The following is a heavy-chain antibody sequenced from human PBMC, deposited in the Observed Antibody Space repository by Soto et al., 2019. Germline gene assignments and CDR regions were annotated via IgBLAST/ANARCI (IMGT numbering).Heavy chain of an antibody. CDR3: AANWNFGLNF. V-gene: IGHV3-11*03. D-gene: IGHD1-1*01. CDR2: ISSSLGHT. CDR1: GFDFSDFH. Sequence: PGGSLRLSCAGSGFDFSDFHISWVRQAPGKGLEWISYISSSLGHTDYADSVKGRFTISRDNAKSSVFLEMSDLRSDDTAVYYCAANWNFGLNFWGRGTLVTVSS. J-gene: IGHJ4*02.